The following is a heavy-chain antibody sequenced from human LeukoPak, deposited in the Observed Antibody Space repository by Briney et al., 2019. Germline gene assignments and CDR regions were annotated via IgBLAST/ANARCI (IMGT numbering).Heavy chain of an antibody. CDR2: ISGSGSNT. CDR1: GFTFTNYA. J-gene: IGHJ4*02. CDR3: AGYNFDY. D-gene: IGHD1-1*01. Sequence: GGSLRLSCAASGFTFTNYAMSWVREAPGKGLEWVSVISGSGSNTYYADSVKGRFTISRDNSKNTLYLQMNSLRAEDTAVYYCAGYNFDYWGQGTLVTVSS. V-gene: IGHV3-23*01.